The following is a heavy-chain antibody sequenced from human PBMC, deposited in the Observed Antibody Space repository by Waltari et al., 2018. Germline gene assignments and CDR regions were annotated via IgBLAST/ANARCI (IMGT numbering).Heavy chain of an antibody. CDR3: ARGSGSFWFDP. Sequence: QVQLQESGPGLVKPSETLSLTCTVSGGSVSSGSYYWSWIRQPPGKGLEWIGYIYYSGSTNYNPSLKSRVTISVDTSKNQVSLKLSSVTAADTAVYYCARGSGSFWFDPWGQGTLVTVSS. J-gene: IGHJ5*02. D-gene: IGHD6-6*01. CDR2: IYYSGST. CDR1: GGSVSSGSYY. V-gene: IGHV4-61*01.